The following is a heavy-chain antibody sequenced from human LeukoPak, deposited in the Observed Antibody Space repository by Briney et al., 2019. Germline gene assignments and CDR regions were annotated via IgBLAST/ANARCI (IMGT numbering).Heavy chain of an antibody. V-gene: IGHV4-59*01. D-gene: IGHD4-17*01. Sequence: TSETLSLTCTVSGGSISSYYWSWIRQPPGKGLEWIGYIYYSGSTNYNPSLKSRVTISVDTSKNQFPLKLSSVTAADTAVYYCAREGDDYGDYVETLWGQGTLVTVSS. J-gene: IGHJ4*02. CDR2: IYYSGST. CDR3: AREGDDYGDYVETL. CDR1: GGSISSYY.